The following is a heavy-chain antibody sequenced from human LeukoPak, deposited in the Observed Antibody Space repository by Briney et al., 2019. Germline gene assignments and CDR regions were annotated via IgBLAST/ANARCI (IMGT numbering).Heavy chain of an antibody. V-gene: IGHV3-30-3*01. J-gene: IGHJ6*02. CDR1: GFTFSSYA. Sequence: GRSLRLSCAASGFTFSSYAMHWVRQAPGKGLEWVAVISYDGSNKYYADSVKGRFTISRDNSKNTLYLQMNSLRAEDTAVYYCARDHYDFWSGYGRRGMDVWGQGTTVTVSS. D-gene: IGHD3-3*01. CDR3: ARDHYDFWSGYGRRGMDV. CDR2: ISYDGSNK.